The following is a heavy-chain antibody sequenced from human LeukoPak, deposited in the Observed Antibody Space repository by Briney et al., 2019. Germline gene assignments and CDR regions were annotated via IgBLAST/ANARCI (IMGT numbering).Heavy chain of an antibody. CDR3: ARDGPYYDFWSGYYRRAFDI. J-gene: IGHJ3*02. D-gene: IGHD3-3*01. Sequence: SETLSLTCTVSGGSISSYYWSWIRQPAGKGLEWIGRIYTSGSTNYNPSLKSRVTMSVDTSKNQFSLKLSSVTAADTAVYYCARDGPYYDFWSGYYRRAFDIWGQGTMVTVSS. V-gene: IGHV4-4*07. CDR1: GGSISSYY. CDR2: IYTSGST.